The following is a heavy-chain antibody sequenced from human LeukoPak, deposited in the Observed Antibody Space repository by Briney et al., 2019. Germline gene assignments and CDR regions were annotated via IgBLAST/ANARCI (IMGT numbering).Heavy chain of an antibody. Sequence: GGSLRLSCAASGFTFSSYSMNWVRQAPGKGLECVSVIYSVDITYYADSVRGRFTISRDISKNTLYLQMNSLSVEDTAVYYCARGLVSGNWYFDLWGRGTLVAVSS. V-gene: IGHV3-53*01. D-gene: IGHD2-2*01. J-gene: IGHJ2*01. CDR1: GFTFSSYS. CDR2: IYSVDIT. CDR3: ARGLVSGNWYFDL.